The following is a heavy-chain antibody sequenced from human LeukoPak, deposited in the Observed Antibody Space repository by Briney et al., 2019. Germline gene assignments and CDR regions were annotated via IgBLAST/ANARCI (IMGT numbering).Heavy chain of an antibody. J-gene: IGHJ4*02. Sequence: PGRSPRLSCTTSGFTFGDYAMTWVRQAPGKGLEWLGFIGSKTSGGTTDYAASVKGRFTISRDDSKSIAYLQMNTLKTEDTAMYYCARGAFEYDTGGYYYTFDYWGQGSLVTVSS. CDR2: IGSKTSGGTT. CDR1: GFTFGDYA. CDR3: ARGAFEYDTGGYYYTFDY. D-gene: IGHD3-22*01. V-gene: IGHV3-49*04.